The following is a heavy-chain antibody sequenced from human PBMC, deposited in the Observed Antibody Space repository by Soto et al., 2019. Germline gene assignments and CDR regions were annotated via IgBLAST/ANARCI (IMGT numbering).Heavy chain of an antibody. V-gene: IGHV3-30*18. CDR2: ILYDASNK. CDR1: GFTFSNYG. J-gene: IGHJ4*02. D-gene: IGHD5-18*01. CDR3: AKDLTYNYGTLGY. Sequence: QVQLVESGGGVVQPGRSLRLSCAASGFTFSNYGMHWVLQAPGKGLEWVTVILYDASNKYYADSVRGRFTISRDDSNNTLYLQMNSLRAEDTAVYYCAKDLTYNYGTLGYWGQGTLVAVSS.